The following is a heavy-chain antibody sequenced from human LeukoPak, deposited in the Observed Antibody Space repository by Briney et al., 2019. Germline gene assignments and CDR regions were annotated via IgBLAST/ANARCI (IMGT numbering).Heavy chain of an antibody. J-gene: IGHJ4*02. CDR1: GDSITNYY. CDR3: ARTRTRNNYGEYYFDY. V-gene: IGHV4-59*01. Sequence: SETLSLTCTVSGDSITNYYWSWIRQSPGKGLEWIAYIYYSGTTNYNPSLNRRVTISVDTSKNQFSLKLRSVTAADTAVYYCARTRTRNNYGEYYFDYWGQGTLVTVSS. CDR2: IYYSGTT. D-gene: IGHD5-24*01.